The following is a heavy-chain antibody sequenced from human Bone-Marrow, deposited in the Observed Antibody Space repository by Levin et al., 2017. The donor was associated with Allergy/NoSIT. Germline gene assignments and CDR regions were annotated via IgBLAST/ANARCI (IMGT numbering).Heavy chain of an antibody. CDR3: AKDRRSSSWQNYYYYYMDV. Sequence: LSLTCAASGFTFSSYGMHWVRQAPGKGLEWVAVISYDGSNKYYADSVKGRFTISRDNSKNTLYLQMNSLRAEDTAVYYCAKDRRSSSWQNYYYYYMDVWGKGTTVTVSS. CDR2: ISYDGSNK. V-gene: IGHV3-30*18. D-gene: IGHD6-13*01. CDR1: GFTFSSYG. J-gene: IGHJ6*03.